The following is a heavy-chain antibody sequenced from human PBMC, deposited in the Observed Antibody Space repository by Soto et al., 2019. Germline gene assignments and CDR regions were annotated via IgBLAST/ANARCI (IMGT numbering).Heavy chain of an antibody. Sequence: SGPTLVNPTQTLTLTCTFSGFSLSARGEGVGWLRQPPGKALEWLALSYWNGDRRYGPSLKSRLTLTKGTSEDQVVLTMTDMDPVDTATYYCAHRTYYFASGHVFQHWGPGTLVTVSS. CDR1: GFSLSARGEG. J-gene: IGHJ1*01. CDR3: AHRTYYFASGHVFQH. D-gene: IGHD3-10*01. CDR2: SYWNGDR. V-gene: IGHV2-5*01.